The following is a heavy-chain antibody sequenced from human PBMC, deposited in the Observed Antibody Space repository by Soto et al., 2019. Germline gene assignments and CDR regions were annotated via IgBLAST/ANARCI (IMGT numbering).Heavy chain of an antibody. D-gene: IGHD3-22*01. CDR1: GFTFTSSA. CDR2: IVVGSGNT. CDR3: ARASVVTHTYYYYGMDV. Sequence: SVTVSCKASGFTFTSSAVQWVRQARGHRLEWIGWIVVGSGNTNYAQKFQGRVTIPADESTSTAYMELSSLRSEDTAVYYCARASVVTHTYYYYGMDVWGQGTTVTVSS. J-gene: IGHJ6*02. V-gene: IGHV1-58*01.